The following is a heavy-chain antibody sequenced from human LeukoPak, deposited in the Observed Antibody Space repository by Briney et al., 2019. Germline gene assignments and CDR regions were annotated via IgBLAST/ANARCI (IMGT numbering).Heavy chain of an antibody. D-gene: IGHD3-9*01. CDR2: IYYSGST. J-gene: IGHJ6*02. Sequence: SETLSLTCTVSGGSITITNYYWGWIRQPPGKGLEWIGYIYYSGSTNYNPSLKSRLTISVDTSKNQFSLKLSSVTAADTAVYYCTRSSYYDILTATLDYYYTMDVWGQGTTVTVSS. CDR3: TRSSYYDILTATLDYYYTMDV. V-gene: IGHV4-61*05. CDR1: GGSITITNYY.